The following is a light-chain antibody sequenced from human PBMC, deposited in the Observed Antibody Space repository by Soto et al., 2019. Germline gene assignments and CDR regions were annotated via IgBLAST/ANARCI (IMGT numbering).Light chain of an antibody. J-gene: IGKJ3*01. Sequence: EIVLTQSPGTLSLSPGERATLSCRASQSVSSSYLAWYQQKPGQAPRLLIYGASGRATGIPDRFRDSGPGTDFTLTIIRLEPEDFAVYYCQQYGSSRGFTFGPGTKADIK. CDR2: GAS. CDR1: QSVSSSY. V-gene: IGKV3-20*01. CDR3: QQYGSSRGFT.